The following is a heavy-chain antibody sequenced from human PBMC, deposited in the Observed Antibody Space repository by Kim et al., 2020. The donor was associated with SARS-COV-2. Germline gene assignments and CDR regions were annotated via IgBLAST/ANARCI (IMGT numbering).Heavy chain of an antibody. CDR2: IYYSGST. J-gene: IGHJ6*02. CDR1: GGSVSSGSYY. V-gene: IGHV4-61*01. Sequence: SETLSLTCTVSGGSVSSGSYYWSWIRQPPGKGLEWIGYIYYSGSTNYNPSLKSRVTISVDTSKNQFSLKLSSVTAADTAVYYCARVSAMVRGVISYYYYGMDVWGQGTTVTVSS. CDR3: ARVSAMVRGVISYYYYGMDV. D-gene: IGHD3-10*01.